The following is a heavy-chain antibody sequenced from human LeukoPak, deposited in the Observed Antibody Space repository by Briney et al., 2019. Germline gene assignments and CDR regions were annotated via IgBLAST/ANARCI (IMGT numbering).Heavy chain of an antibody. CDR2: IYYSGST. CDR1: GGSISSSSYY. V-gene: IGHV4-39*07. Sequence: PSETLFLTCTVSGGSISSSSYYWGWIRQPPGKGLEWIGSIYYSGSTYYNPSLKSRVTISVDTSKNQFSLKLSSVTAADTAVYYCAREKTGGVDYWGQGTLVTVSS. CDR3: AREKTGGVDY. J-gene: IGHJ4*02.